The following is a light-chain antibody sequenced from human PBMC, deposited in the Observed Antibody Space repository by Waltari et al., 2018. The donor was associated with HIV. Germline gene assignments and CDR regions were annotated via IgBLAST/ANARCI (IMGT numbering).Light chain of an antibody. CDR2: WAS. Sequence: DIVMTQSPDSLAVSLGERATINCKSRQSVLYSSNNKNYLAWYQQKPGQPPKLLIYWASTRESVGPDRFSGSGSGTDFTLTISSLQAEDVAVYYCQQYYTNPRTFGQGTKVEIK. CDR1: QSVLYSSNNKNY. J-gene: IGKJ1*01. V-gene: IGKV4-1*01. CDR3: QQYYTNPRT.